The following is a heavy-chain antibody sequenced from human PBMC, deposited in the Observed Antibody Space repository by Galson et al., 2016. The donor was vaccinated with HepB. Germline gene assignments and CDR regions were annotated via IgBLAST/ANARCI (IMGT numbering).Heavy chain of an antibody. J-gene: IGHJ4*02. CDR1: GGTFSSYA. Sequence: SVKVSCKASGGTFSSYAISWVRQAPGQGLEWMGGVIPIFGTANYAQKFQGRVTITADESTSAAYMELSSLRSEDTAVYYCATDRGYSGLDYFDYWGQGTLVTVSS. D-gene: IGHD5-12*01. CDR2: VIPIFGTA. CDR3: ATDRGYSGLDYFDY. V-gene: IGHV1-69*13.